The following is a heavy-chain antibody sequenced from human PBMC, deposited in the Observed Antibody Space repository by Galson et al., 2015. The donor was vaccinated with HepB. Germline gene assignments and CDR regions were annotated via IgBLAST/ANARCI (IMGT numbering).Heavy chain of an antibody. CDR1: GFTFSSYW. CDR2: IKQDGSEK. Sequence: SLRLSCAASGFTFSSYWMSWVRQAPGKGLEWVANIKQDGSEKYYVDSVKGRFTISRDNAKNSLYLQMNSLRAEDTAVYYCARTYYDFWSGYVFDPWGQGTLVTVSS. J-gene: IGHJ5*02. CDR3: ARTYYDFWSGYVFDP. V-gene: IGHV3-7*01. D-gene: IGHD3-3*01.